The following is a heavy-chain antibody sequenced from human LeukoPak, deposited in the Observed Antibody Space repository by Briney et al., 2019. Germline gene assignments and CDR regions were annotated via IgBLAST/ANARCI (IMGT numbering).Heavy chain of an antibody. J-gene: IGHJ4*02. D-gene: IGHD3-3*01. CDR3: ARVPYYDLWSGPGYFDY. Sequence: GGSLRLSCAASGFTFSSYAMSWVRQAPGKGLEWVSAISGSGGSTYYADSVKGRFTISRDNSKNTLYLQMNSLRAEDTAVYYCARVPYYDLWSGPGYFDYWGQGTLVTVSA. CDR1: GFTFSSYA. CDR2: ISGSGGST. V-gene: IGHV3-23*01.